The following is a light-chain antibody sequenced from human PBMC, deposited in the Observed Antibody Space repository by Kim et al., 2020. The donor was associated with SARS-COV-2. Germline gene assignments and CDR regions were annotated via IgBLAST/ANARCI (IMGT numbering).Light chain of an antibody. J-gene: IGKJ2*01. CDR2: AAS. V-gene: IGKV1-39*01. Sequence: SAAVGDRVTITCRASQSISSYLNWDQQKPGKAPKLLIYAASSLQSGVPSRFSGSGSGTDFTLTISSLQPEDFATYYCQQSYSTLYTFGQGTKLEI. CDR1: QSISSY. CDR3: QQSYSTLYT.